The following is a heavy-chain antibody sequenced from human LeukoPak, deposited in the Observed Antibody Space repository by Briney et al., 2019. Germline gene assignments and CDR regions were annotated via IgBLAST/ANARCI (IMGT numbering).Heavy chain of an antibody. CDR1: GFTFDDYA. V-gene: IGHV3-9*01. CDR3: AKSPLATMSPTFDY. J-gene: IGHJ4*02. CDR2: ISWNSGSI. Sequence: GRSLRLSCAASGFTFDDYAMHWVRQAPGKGLEWVSGISWNSGSIGYADSVEGRFTISRDNAKNSLYLQMNSLRAEDTALYYCAKSPLATMSPTFDYWGQGTLVTVSS. D-gene: IGHD3-10*02.